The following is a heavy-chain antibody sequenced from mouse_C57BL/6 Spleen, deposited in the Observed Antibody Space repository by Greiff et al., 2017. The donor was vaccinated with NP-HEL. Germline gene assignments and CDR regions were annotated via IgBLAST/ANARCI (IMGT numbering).Heavy chain of an antibody. CDR3: ARNSDYYYGTAMDY. CDR1: GYTFTSYG. J-gene: IGHJ4*01. Sequence: QVQLQQSGAELARPGASVKLSCKASGYTFTSYGISWVKQRPGQGLEWIGEIYPRSGNTYYNEKFKGKATLTADKSSSTAYMELRSLTSEDSAVYFSARNSDYYYGTAMDYWGQGTSVTVSS. D-gene: IGHD1-1*01. V-gene: IGHV1-81*01. CDR2: IYPRSGNT.